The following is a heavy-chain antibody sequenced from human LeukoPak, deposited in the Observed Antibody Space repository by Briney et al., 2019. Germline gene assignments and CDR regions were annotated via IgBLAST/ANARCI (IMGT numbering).Heavy chain of an antibody. V-gene: IGHV3-43*02. CDR1: GFTFDDYA. CDR2: ISGDGGST. D-gene: IGHD3-3*01. Sequence: GSLRLSCAASGFTFDDYAMHWVRQAPGKGLEWVSLISGDGGSTYYADSVKGRFTISRDNSKNSLYLQMNSLRTEDTALYYCAKDIGELRITIFGVVTDYYYYGMDVWGQGTTVTVSS. J-gene: IGHJ6*02. CDR3: AKDIGELRITIFGVVTDYYYYGMDV.